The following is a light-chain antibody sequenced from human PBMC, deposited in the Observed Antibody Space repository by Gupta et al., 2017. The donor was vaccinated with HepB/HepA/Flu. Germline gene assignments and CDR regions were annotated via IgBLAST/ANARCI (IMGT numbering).Light chain of an antibody. V-gene: IGLV7-46*01. J-gene: IGLJ3*02. CDR3: FLSVSGTYL. CDR1: TGAVTSGHF. CDR2: NTA. Sequence: QPVVTQEPSLTVSPGGTVTLTCGSSTGAVTSGHFPYWVQQKPGQAPRTLTFNTATKHPWTPARFSASLVGGKAALTLSGAQPEDEADYYCFLSVSGTYLFGGGTKLTVL.